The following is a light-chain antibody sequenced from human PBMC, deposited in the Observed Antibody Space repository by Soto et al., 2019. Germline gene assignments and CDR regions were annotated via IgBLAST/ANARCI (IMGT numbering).Light chain of an antibody. J-gene: IGKJ1*01. V-gene: IGKV1-5*03. CDR3: QQYNSYSPT. CDR1: QSISVL. CDR2: KAS. Sequence: IQMTQSPSTLSPSVGDRVTITCRASQSISVLLAWYQQKAEKAPNLLIYKASRLESGVPSRFGGSGSETEFTLTISVLPPGDSATYYCQQYNSYSPTFGQGTKVDIK.